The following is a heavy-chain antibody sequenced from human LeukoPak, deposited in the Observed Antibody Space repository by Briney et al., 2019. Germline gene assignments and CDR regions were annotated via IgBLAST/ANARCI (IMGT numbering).Heavy chain of an antibody. CDR2: VSSDESAR. CDR3: ARALVVTGTGGFDP. J-gene: IGHJ5*02. V-gene: IGHV3-74*01. CDR1: GFTIRCYC. D-gene: IGHD6-19*01. Sequence: GASLRVSCAASGFTIRCYCMLWVRHAPGRGLGWVSCVSSDESARSYASPVKGRFTISRENTKNTRCLQMNSLRAEDTAICYCARALVVTGTGGFDPWGQGTLVTVSS.